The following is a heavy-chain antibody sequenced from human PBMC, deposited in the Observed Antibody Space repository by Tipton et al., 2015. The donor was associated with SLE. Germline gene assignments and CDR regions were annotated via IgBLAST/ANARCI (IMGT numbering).Heavy chain of an antibody. Sequence: TLSLTCTVSGGSISSSSYYWGWIRQPPGKGLEWIGYIYHSGSTNYNPSLKSRVTISVDMSKNQFSLKLSSVTAADTAVYYCARDRVDSDAFDIWGQGTMVTVSS. V-gene: IGHV4-39*07. CDR3: ARDRVDSDAFDI. CDR2: IYHSGST. J-gene: IGHJ3*02. D-gene: IGHD5-12*01. CDR1: GGSISSSSYY.